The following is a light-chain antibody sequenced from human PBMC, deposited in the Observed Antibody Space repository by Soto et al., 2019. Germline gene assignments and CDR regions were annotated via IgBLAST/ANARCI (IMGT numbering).Light chain of an antibody. CDR1: SSNIGSNT. CDR3: AAWDASLSGPV. V-gene: IGLV1-44*01. CDR2: NIN. Sequence: QSALTQPPSASGTPGQRVTISCSGSSSNIGSNTVSWYQQFPGAAPKLLIYNINQRPSGVPDRFSGSKSGTSASLAISGLQSEDEADYYCAAWDASLSGPVFGGGTKLTVL. J-gene: IGLJ2*01.